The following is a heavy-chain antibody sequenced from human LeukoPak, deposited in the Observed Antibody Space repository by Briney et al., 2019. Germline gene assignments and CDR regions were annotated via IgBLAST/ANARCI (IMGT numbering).Heavy chain of an antibody. D-gene: IGHD3-10*01. J-gene: IGHJ5*02. Sequence: PSETLSLTCAVYGGSFSGYYWSWIRQPPGKGLEWIGEINHSGSTNYNPSLKSRVTISVDTSKNQFSLKLSSVTAADTAVYYCAREGAGENWFDPWGQGTLVTVSS. V-gene: IGHV4-34*01. CDR2: INHSGST. CDR3: AREGAGENWFDP. CDR1: GGSFSGYY.